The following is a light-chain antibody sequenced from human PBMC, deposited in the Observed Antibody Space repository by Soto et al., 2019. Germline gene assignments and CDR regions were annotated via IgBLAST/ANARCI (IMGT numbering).Light chain of an antibody. CDR1: QSVRNY. J-gene: IGKJ4*01. Sequence: EVVLTQSPATLSLSPGERATLSCRASQSVRNYLAWYQQKPGQAPRLLIYDTSNRATGVPARFSGSGSGTDFTLTITSLEPEDFAVYYCQQRYSWPPLTFGGGTKVDIK. CDR3: QQRYSWPPLT. CDR2: DTS. V-gene: IGKV3-11*01.